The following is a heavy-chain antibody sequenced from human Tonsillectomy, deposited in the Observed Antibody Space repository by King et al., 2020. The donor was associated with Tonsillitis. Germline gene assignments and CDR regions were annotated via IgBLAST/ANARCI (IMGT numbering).Heavy chain of an antibody. Sequence: VQLQQWGAGLLKPSETLSLTCAVYGGSFSGYYWSWIRQPPGKGLEWIGEINHSGSTNYNPSLKSRVTISVDTSKNHFSLKLSSVTAADTAVYYCARGHSNTDQLTGYYDSHDDFDIWGQGTMVTVSS. J-gene: IGHJ3*02. CDR2: INHSGST. CDR1: GGSFSGYY. V-gene: IGHV4-34*01. D-gene: IGHD3-9*01. CDR3: ARGHSNTDQLTGYYDSHDDFDI.